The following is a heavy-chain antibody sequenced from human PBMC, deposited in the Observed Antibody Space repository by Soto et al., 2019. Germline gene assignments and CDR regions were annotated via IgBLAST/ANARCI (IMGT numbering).Heavy chain of an antibody. CDR3: ARGGEWLRFDY. V-gene: IGHV1-46*01. CDR2: VNPNGGGT. Sequence: QVQLVQSGAEVKKPGASVKVSCKASGYNFTTYYMHWVRQAPGQGLEWMGIVNPNGGGTSYAQKFQGRVTMTRDTSTSTVYMELTGLRSEDTAVYYCARGGEWLRFDYWGQGTLVTVSS. J-gene: IGHJ4*02. CDR1: GYNFTTYY. D-gene: IGHD5-12*01.